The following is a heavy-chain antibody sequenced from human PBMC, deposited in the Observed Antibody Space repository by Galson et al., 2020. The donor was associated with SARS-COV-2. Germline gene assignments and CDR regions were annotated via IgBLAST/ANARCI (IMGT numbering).Heavy chain of an antibody. CDR1: GYNFTTTW. V-gene: IGHV5-51*01. CDR3: ARHFTTRKNLYYFYYLDV. CDR2: LYPSDPDT. D-gene: IGHD1-1*01. Sequence: GESLKISCKGSGYNFTTTWIGWVRQMPGKALERTGILYPSDPDTRYSPSFQGQVTMSADKSISTAYLQWSSLKASDTAMYFCARHFTTRKNLYYFYYLDVWGKGTTVTVSS. J-gene: IGHJ6*03.